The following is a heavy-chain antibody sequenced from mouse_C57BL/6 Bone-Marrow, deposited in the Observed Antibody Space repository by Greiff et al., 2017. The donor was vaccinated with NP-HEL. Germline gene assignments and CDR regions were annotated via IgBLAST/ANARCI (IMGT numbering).Heavy chain of an antibody. Sequence: VQLQQSGAELVKPGASVKLSCKASGYTFTSYWMHWVKQRPGQGLEWIGMIHPNSGSTNYNEKFKSKATLTVDKSSSTAYMQLSSLTSEYSAVYYCARSYDGYYVNYAMDYWGQGTSVTVSS. J-gene: IGHJ4*01. D-gene: IGHD2-3*01. CDR1: GYTFTSYW. CDR3: ARSYDGYYVNYAMDY. CDR2: IHPNSGST. V-gene: IGHV1-64*01.